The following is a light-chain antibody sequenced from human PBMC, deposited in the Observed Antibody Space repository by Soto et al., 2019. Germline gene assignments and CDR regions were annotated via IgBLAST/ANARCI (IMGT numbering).Light chain of an antibody. CDR3: QQRSDWPLL. CDR1: QSVSSH. V-gene: IGKV3-11*01. CDR2: DAS. J-gene: IGKJ4*01. Sequence: EIVLTQSPATLSLSPGERATLSCRASQSVSSHLTWYQHIPGQAPRLLIYDASTRANGIPARFSGSGSGTDFTLTSSSLEPADFAVYYGQQRSDWPLLFGGGTRVEIK.